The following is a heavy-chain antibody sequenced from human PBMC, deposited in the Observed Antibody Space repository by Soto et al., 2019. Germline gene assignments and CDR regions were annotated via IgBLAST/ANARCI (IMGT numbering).Heavy chain of an antibody. CDR1: GFTFSNYG. D-gene: IGHD2-21*01. Sequence: EVQLVESGGGLVQPGGSLRLSCAASGFTFSNYGMNWARQAPGRGLEWVTHINAPGETKSYSDSVKGRCTISRDDAKNSLYLQMNSLTADDTAIYYCARDPEGINDFDYWGQGTLVTVSS. V-gene: IGHV3-48*04. CDR2: INAPGETK. CDR3: ARDPEGINDFDY. J-gene: IGHJ4*02.